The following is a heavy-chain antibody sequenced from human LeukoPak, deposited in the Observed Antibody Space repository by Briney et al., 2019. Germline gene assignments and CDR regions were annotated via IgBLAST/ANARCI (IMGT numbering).Heavy chain of an antibody. V-gene: IGHV3-11*06. D-gene: IGHD3-3*01. J-gene: IGHJ4*02. Sequence: PGGSLRLSCEVSGFTFSDHYMSWIRQAPGKRLEWVSYISSGSTYTNYADSVKGRFTISRDNAKNSLYLQMNSLRAEDTAVYYCARATLRFLEWLLYYFDYWGQGTLVTVSS. CDR1: GFTFSDHY. CDR2: ISSGSTYT. CDR3: ARATLRFLEWLLYYFDY.